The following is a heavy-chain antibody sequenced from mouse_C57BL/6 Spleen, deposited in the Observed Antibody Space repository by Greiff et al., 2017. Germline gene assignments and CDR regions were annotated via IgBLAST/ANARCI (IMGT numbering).Heavy chain of an antibody. CDR1: GYTFTSYT. CDR3: ARTDSNYDYAMDY. CDR2: INPSSGYT. D-gene: IGHD2-5*01. J-gene: IGHJ4*01. Sequence: QVQLKESGAELARPGASVKMSCKASGYTFTSYTMHWVKQRPGQGLEWIGYINPSSGYTKYNQKFKDKATLTADKSSSTAYMQLSSLTSEDYAVYYCARTDSNYDYAMDYWGQGTSVTVSS. V-gene: IGHV1-4*01.